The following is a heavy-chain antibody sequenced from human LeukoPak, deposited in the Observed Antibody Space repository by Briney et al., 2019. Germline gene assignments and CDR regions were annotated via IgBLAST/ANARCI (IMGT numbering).Heavy chain of an antibody. Sequence: SETLSLTCAVYGGSFSGYYWSWIRQPPGKGLEWTGEINHSGSTNYNPSLKSRVTISVDTSKNQFSLKLSSVTAADTAVYYCARLKRRMTTVTRWYYFDYWGQGTLVTVSS. J-gene: IGHJ4*02. D-gene: IGHD4-17*01. V-gene: IGHV4-34*01. CDR3: ARLKRRMTTVTRWYYFDY. CDR1: GGSFSGYY. CDR2: INHSGST.